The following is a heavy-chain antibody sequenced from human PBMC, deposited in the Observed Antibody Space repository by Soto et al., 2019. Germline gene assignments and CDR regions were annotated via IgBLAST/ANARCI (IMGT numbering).Heavy chain of an antibody. D-gene: IGHD3-22*01. J-gene: IGHJ3*02. CDR2: IIPIFGTA. Sequence: QVQLVQSGAEVKKPGSSVKVSCKASGGTFSSYAISWVRQAPGQGLEWMGGIIPIFGTANYAQKFQGRVTIXXDXSXXTAYMELSSLRSEDTAVYHCARGNYDKSTYSAFDIWGQGTMVTVSS. V-gene: IGHV1-69*12. CDR1: GGTFSSYA. CDR3: ARGNYDKSTYSAFDI.